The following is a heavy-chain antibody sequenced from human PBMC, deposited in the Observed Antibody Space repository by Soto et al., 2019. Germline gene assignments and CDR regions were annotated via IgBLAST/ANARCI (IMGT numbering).Heavy chain of an antibody. J-gene: IGHJ4*02. Sequence: ASVKVSCKVSGYTLTELSMHWVRQAPGKGLEWMGGFDPEDGETIYAQKFQGRVTMTEDTSTDTAYMELSSLRSEDTAVYYCATDLPYYYDSSGYPFDEWGQGTLVTVSS. CDR3: ATDLPYYYDSSGYPFDE. CDR1: GYTLTELS. D-gene: IGHD3-22*01. V-gene: IGHV1-24*01. CDR2: FDPEDGET.